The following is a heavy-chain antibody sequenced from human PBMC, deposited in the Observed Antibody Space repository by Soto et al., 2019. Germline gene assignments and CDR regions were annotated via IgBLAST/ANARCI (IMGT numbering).Heavy chain of an antibody. CDR2: ISAYNGNT. J-gene: IGHJ5*02. V-gene: IGHV1-18*01. CDR3: ARESHWFDP. CDR1: GDTFNNYG. Sequence: ASVKVSCKASGDTFNNYGISWVRQAPGQGLEWMGWISAYNGNTNYAPDFRGRVTMTTDTSTATAYMELRDLRSDDTAVYYCARESHWFDPWGQGTLVTVSS.